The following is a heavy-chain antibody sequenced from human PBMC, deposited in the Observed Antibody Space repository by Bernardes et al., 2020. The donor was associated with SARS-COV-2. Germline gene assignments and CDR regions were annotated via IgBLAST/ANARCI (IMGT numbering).Heavy chain of an antibody. J-gene: IGHJ5*02. CDR3: ARGRVHDFWSGYYNPAHNWFDP. CDR1: GYTFTSYG. D-gene: IGHD3-3*01. V-gene: IGHV1-18*01. Sequence: ASVKVSCKACGYTFTSYGISWVRQAPGQGLEWMGWISAYNGNTNYAQKLQGRVTMTTDTSTSTAYMELRSLRSDDTAVYYCARGRVHDFWSGYYNPAHNWFDPCSQGTLVTVSS. CDR2: ISAYNGNT.